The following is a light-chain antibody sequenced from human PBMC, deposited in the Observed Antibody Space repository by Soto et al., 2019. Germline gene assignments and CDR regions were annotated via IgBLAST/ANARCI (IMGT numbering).Light chain of an antibody. CDR3: QVWDSSSDHVV. CDR1: NIGSKS. CDR2: YDS. J-gene: IGLJ2*01. V-gene: IGLV3-21*04. Sequence: SYELTQPPSVSVAPGKTARITCGGNNIGSKSVHWYQQKPGQAPVLVIYYDSDRPSGLPERFSGSNSGNTATLTISRGEAGDEADDYCQVWDSSSDHVVFGGGTKLTVL.